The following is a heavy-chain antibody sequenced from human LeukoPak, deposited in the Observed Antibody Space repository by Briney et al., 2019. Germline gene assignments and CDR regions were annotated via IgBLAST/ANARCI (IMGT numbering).Heavy chain of an antibody. CDR3: ARQEARDYYYEGLDY. Sequence: PGGSLRLSCVASGFNFNMYAIHWVRQAPGKGLEWVALISSNGGRKDYADSVKGRFTIDRDNSKNTVYLQMNSLRPDDTVIYFCARQEARDYYYEGLDYWGQGNLVTVSS. CDR1: GFNFNMYA. D-gene: IGHD3-22*01. V-gene: IGHV3-30*04. CDR2: ISSNGGRK. J-gene: IGHJ4*02.